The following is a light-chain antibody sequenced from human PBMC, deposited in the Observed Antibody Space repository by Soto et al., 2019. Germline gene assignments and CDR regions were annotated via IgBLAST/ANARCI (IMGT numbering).Light chain of an antibody. Sequence: EIVLTQSPATLSLSPGERATLSCRASQSVSSYLAWYPQTPGQAPRLLIYGASARETGIPDMFNGSGARTACTLTISRLEPEDFEVYDCQQYGSSPLTFGGGTKVDIK. CDR3: QQYGSSPLT. V-gene: IGKV3-20*01. J-gene: IGKJ4*01. CDR1: QSVSSY. CDR2: GAS.